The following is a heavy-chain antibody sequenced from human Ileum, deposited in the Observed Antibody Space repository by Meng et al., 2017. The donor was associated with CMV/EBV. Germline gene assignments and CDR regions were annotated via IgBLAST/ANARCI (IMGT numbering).Heavy chain of an antibody. V-gene: IGHV4-61*08. CDR2: TICGESA. CDR3: AGLLLGNAGRGP. D-gene: IGHD5/OR15-5a*01. CDR1: GGSASSGDYS. J-gene: IGHJ5*02. Sequence: NVSGGSASSGDYSWNWVRQPPEEGLEWIGRTICGESADCNRSLKSRLTISVDTSKNQFSLSLNSVTAADTAVYFCAGLLLGNAGRGPWGQGALVTVSS.